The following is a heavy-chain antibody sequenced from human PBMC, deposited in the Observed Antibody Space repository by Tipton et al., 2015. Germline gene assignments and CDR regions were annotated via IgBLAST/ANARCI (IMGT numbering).Heavy chain of an antibody. J-gene: IGHJ4*02. D-gene: IGHD3-9*01. CDR1: GGSFSGYY. CDR3: ACHDYDLLTRDYQTVDY. V-gene: IGHV4-34*01. Sequence: TLSLTCAVYGGSFSGYYWSWIRQPPGEGLEWIGEINESGSTNYNSSLKNRVTVSVDTSRNQFSLRLSSVTAADTAVYYCACHDYDLLTRDYQTVDYWGQGTLVTVPP. CDR2: INESGST.